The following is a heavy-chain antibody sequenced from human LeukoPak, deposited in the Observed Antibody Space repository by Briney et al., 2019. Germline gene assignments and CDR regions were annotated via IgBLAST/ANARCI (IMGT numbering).Heavy chain of an antibody. CDR3: ARRRGGSDYEAFDI. J-gene: IGHJ3*02. CDR2: IYYTGNT. Sequence: KSSETLSLTCTVSGDSMSIYYWTWIRQPPGKGLEWIGYIYYTGNTNYNPSLKSRATISLDTSKNQFSLKMSSVAAADTAVYYCARRRGGSDYEAFDIWGQGTMVTVSS. CDR1: GDSMSIYY. V-gene: IGHV4-59*01. D-gene: IGHD5-12*01.